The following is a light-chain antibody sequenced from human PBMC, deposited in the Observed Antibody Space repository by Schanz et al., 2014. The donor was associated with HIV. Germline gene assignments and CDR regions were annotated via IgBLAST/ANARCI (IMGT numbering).Light chain of an antibody. CDR1: SSNIGAGHD. CDR2: GNN. CDR3: AAWDDSLNGWV. V-gene: IGLV1-40*01. Sequence: QSVLTQPPSMSRAPGQRVAISCTGSSSNIGAGHDVHWYQQLPGTAPKLLIYGNNNRPSGVPDRFSGSRSGTSASLAITGLQAEDEADYYCAAWDDSLNGWVFGGGTKLTVL. J-gene: IGLJ3*02.